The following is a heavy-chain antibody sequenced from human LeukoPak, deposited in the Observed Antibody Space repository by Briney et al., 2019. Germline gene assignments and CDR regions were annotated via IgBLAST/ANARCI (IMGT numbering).Heavy chain of an antibody. CDR2: TYYSGGT. D-gene: IGHD1-26*01. Sequence: SETLSLTCTVSGGSISSSSYSWGWIRQPPGKGLEWIGSTYYSGGTFYNPSLKSRVTISVDTSKNQFSLKLSSVTAADTAVYYCARQGSGRSSDYWGQGTLVTVSS. CDR3: ARQGSGRSSDY. V-gene: IGHV4-39*01. CDR1: GGSISSSSYS. J-gene: IGHJ4*02.